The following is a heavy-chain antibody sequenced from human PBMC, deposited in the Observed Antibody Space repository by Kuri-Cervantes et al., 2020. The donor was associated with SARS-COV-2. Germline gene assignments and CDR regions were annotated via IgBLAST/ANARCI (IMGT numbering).Heavy chain of an antibody. CDR1: GYTFTSYA. D-gene: IGHD3-9*01. CDR2: SNAGNGNT. CDR3: ARGGYFDWLANLYYYYMDV. J-gene: IGHJ6*03. Sequence: ASVKVSCKASGYTFTSYAMHWVRQAPGQRLEWMGWSNAGNGNTKYSQEFQGRVTITRDTSASTAYMELSSLRSEDMAVYYCARGGYFDWLANLYYYYMDVWGKGTTVTVSS. V-gene: IGHV1-3*02.